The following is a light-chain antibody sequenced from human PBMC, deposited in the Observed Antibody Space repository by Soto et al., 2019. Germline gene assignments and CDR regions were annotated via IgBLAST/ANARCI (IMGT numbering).Light chain of an antibody. CDR3: QSYDSNLSGSL. CDR2: NYV. V-gene: IGLV1-40*01. Sequence: QAVVTQPPSVSGAPGQRVTISCAGPSSNIGAGYGVHWYQQLPGRAPKLLIHNYVNRPSGVPDRFSGSKSGTSAPLAITGLQGEDEGDYYCQSYDSNLSGSLFGGGTKLTVL. J-gene: IGLJ2*01. CDR1: SSNIGAGYG.